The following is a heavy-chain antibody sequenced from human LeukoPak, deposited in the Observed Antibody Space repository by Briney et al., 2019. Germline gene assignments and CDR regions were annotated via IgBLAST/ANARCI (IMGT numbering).Heavy chain of an antibody. J-gene: IGHJ5*02. V-gene: IGHV3-23*01. CDR2: ISGSGGAT. Sequence: PGGSLRLSCAASGFTFSTYAMSWVRQAPGKGLEWVSAISGSGGATYYADSVKGRFTISRDNSKSTLYLQMNSLRAEDTAVYYCAKDPVLGGYGGSYHNWFDPWGQGTLVTVSS. CDR3: AKDPVLGGYGGSYHNWFDP. D-gene: IGHD1-26*01. CDR1: GFTFSTYA.